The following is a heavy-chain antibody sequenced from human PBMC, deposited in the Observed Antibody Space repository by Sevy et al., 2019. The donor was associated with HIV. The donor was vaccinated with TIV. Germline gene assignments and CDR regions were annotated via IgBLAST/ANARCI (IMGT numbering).Heavy chain of an antibody. CDR2: IKSKGDNYAT. J-gene: IGHJ4*02. Sequence: GGSLRLSCEASGFSFRDSAVHWVRQPFGKGLEWVGRIKSKGDNYATLYSSSVKGRFIISRDDSSNTAYLQMNSLQTEDTAIYYCARGGPNQQQLDYFDYWGQGTLVTVSS. D-gene: IGHD6-13*01. CDR3: ARGGPNQQQLDYFDY. V-gene: IGHV3-73*01. CDR1: GFSFRDSA.